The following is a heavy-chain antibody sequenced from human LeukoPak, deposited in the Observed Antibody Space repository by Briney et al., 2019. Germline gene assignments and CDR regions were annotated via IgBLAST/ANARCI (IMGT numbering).Heavy chain of an antibody. CDR1: GGPISSYY. J-gene: IGHJ4*02. D-gene: IGHD3-22*01. V-gene: IGHV4-59*01. Sequence: SDTLSLLCTVCGGPISSYYWLWLRQPPGGGGEGLGYIYYSGSTNYTLSLKSRVTIAVDTSKNQFSLKLSSVTAADTAVYYCARDDSSGYWRYWGEGTLVSVSS. CDR2: IYYSGST. CDR3: ARDDSSGYWRY.